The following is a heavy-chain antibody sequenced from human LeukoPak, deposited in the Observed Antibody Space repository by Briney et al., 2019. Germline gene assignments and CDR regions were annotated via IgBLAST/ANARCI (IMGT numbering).Heavy chain of an antibody. CDR3: ARHYGP. D-gene: IGHD3-16*01. CDR1: GVSISSSFNY. J-gene: IGHJ5*02. Sequence: KASETLSLTCTVSGVSISSSFNYWAWIRQPPGKGLEWIGSIYESGSAYYNPSLKSRITMSVDTSENQFSLKLTSVTAADTAVYYCARHYGPWGQGTLVTVSS. CDR2: IYESGSA. V-gene: IGHV4-39*01.